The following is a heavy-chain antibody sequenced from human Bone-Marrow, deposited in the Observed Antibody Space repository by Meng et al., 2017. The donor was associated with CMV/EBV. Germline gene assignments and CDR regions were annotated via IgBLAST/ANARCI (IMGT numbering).Heavy chain of an antibody. CDR1: GFTFSSYA. Sequence: GESLKISCAASGFTFSSYAMHWVRQAPGKGLEWVAVISYDGSNKYYADSVKGRFTISRDNSKNTLYVQMNSLRAEDTAIYYCAKHGYGSGPSYFDVWGPGTLVTVSS. V-gene: IGHV3-30-3*02. J-gene: IGHJ4*02. CDR2: ISYDGSNK. CDR3: AKHGYGSGPSYFDV. D-gene: IGHD6-19*01.